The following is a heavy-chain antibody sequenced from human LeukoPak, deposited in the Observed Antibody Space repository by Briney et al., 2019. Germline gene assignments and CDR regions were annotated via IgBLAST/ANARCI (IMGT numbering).Heavy chain of an antibody. CDR3: AKSSDYYDSSPGYYYMDV. CDR2: IYPGDSDT. J-gene: IGHJ6*03. Sequence: GESLKISCKGSGYSFTSYWIGWVRQMPGKGLEWMWIIYPGDSDTRYSPSFQGQVTISPVQSISTAYLQGCSLKASASAMYCCAKSSDYYDSSPGYYYMDVWGKGTTVTVSS. CDR1: GYSFTSYW. V-gene: IGHV5-51*01. D-gene: IGHD3-22*01.